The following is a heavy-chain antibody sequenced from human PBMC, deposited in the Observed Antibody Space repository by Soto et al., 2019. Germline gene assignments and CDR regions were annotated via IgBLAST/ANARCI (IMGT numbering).Heavy chain of an antibody. D-gene: IGHD3-22*01. CDR3: AKGPYYYDSSGVSQVWSDFDY. CDR2: ISYDGSNK. J-gene: IGHJ4*02. V-gene: IGHV3-30*18. CDR1: GFTFSSYG. Sequence: VGSLRLSCAVSGFTFSSYGMHWVRQAPGKGLEWVAVISYDGSNKYYADSVKGRFTISRDNSKNTLYLQMNSLRAEDTAVYYCAKGPYYYDSSGVSQVWSDFDYWGQGTLVTVSS.